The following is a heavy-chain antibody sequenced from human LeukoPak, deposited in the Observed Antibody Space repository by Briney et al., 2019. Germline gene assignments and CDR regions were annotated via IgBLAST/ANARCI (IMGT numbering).Heavy chain of an antibody. V-gene: IGHV1-18*01. CDR2: ISAYNGNT. CDR3: ARDASYCSSTSCHFDY. D-gene: IGHD2-2*01. Sequence: ASVKVSCKASGYTFTSYGISWVRQAPGQGLEWMGWISAYNGNTNYAQKLQGRVTMTTDTSTSTAYMELRSLRSDDTAVYYCARDASYCSSTSCHFDYWGQGTLVTVSS. J-gene: IGHJ4*02. CDR1: GYTFTSYG.